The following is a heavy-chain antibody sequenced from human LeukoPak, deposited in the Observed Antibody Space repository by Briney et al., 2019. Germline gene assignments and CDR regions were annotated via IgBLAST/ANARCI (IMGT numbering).Heavy chain of an antibody. V-gene: IGHV3-48*03. CDR1: GFTFSSYE. Sequence: GGSLRLSCAASGFTFSSYEMNWVRQAPGKGLEWVSYISSSGSTIYYADSVKGRFTISRDNAKNSLYLQMNSLRAEDTAVYYCAREMVTTDSRRGYWSQGTLVTVSS. J-gene: IGHJ4*02. CDR3: AREMVTTDSRRGY. D-gene: IGHD4-17*01. CDR2: ISSSGSTI.